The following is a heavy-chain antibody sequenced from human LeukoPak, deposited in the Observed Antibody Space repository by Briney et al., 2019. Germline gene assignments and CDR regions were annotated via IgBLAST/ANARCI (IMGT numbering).Heavy chain of an antibody. CDR1: GGSISSYY. V-gene: IGHV4-59*01. CDR2: IYYSGST. Sequence: SETLSLICTVSGGSISSYYWSWIRQPPGKGLEWIGYIYYSGSTNYNPFLKSRVTISVDTSKNQFSLKLSSVTAADTAVYYCARELLWFGELGGAFDIWGQGTMVTVSS. CDR3: ARELLWFGELGGAFDI. J-gene: IGHJ3*02. D-gene: IGHD3-10*01.